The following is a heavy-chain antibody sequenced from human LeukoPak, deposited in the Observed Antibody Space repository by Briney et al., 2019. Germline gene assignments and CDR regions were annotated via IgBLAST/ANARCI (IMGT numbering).Heavy chain of an antibody. CDR1: GFTFSSYW. CDR3: AKDPLYSSSWYSDY. D-gene: IGHD6-13*01. V-gene: IGHV3-23*01. CDR2: ISGSGGST. Sequence: GGSLRLSCAASGFTFSSYWMSWVRQAPGKGLEWVSAISGSGGSTYYADSVKGRFTFSRDNSKNTLYLQMNSLRAEDTAVYYCAKDPLYSSSWYSDYWGQGTLVTVSS. J-gene: IGHJ4*02.